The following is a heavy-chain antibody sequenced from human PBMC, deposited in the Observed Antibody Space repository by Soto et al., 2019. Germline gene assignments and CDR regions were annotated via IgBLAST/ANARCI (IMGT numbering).Heavy chain of an antibody. CDR2: INHSGST. CDR1: GGSFSGYY. J-gene: IGHJ4*02. D-gene: IGHD2-2*01. V-gene: IGHV4-34*01. Sequence: QVQLKQWGAGLLKPSETLSLTCAVYGGSFSGYYWSWIRQPPGKGLEWIGEINHSGSTNYNPSLKSRVTISVDTSKNQFSLKLSSVTAADTAVYYCATQGYCSSTSCSGRGDYWGQGTLVTVSS. CDR3: ATQGYCSSTSCSGRGDY.